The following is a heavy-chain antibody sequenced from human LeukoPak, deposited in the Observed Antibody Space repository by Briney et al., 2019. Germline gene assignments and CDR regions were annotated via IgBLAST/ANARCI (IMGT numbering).Heavy chain of an antibody. CDR2: IYPGGSDT. D-gene: IGHD3-22*01. V-gene: IGHV5-51*01. CDR1: GYSFTSYW. CDR3: ARRFDGSGYYQNFDY. Sequence: GESLKISCKGSGYSFTSYWIGWVRQMPGKGLEWMGIIYPGGSDTRYSPSFQGQVTISADKSISTAYLQWSSLKASDTAMYYCARRFDGSGYYQNFDYWGQGTLVTVSS. J-gene: IGHJ4*02.